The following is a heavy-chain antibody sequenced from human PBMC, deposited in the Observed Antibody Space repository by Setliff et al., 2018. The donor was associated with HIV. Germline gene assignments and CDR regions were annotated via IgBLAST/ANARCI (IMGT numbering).Heavy chain of an antibody. CDR3: AREDRGWSNRGSFDI. D-gene: IGHD6-19*01. J-gene: IGHJ3*02. Sequence: PSQTLSLTCAVYGGPFSGYYWSWIRQPPGKGREWIGEINHSGSTNSNPSLKSRVTVSVDTSRNQFSLILKSVTAADTAMYYCAREDRGWSNRGSFDIWGQGTMVTVSS. V-gene: IGHV4-34*01. CDR2: INHSGST. CDR1: GGPFSGYY.